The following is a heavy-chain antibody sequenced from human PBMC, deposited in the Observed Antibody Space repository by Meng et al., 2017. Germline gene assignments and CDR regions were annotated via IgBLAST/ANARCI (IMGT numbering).Heavy chain of an antibody. V-gene: IGHV3-13*01. Sequence: GGSLRLSCAASGFTFSSYDMHWVRQATGKGLEWVSAIGTAGDTYYPGSVKGRFTISRENAKNSLYLQMNSLRAGDTAVYYCASTTPVGDLRYFDWLLVPFFDYWGQGTLVTVSS. CDR1: GFTFSSYD. CDR3: ASTTPVGDLRYFDWLLVPFFDY. J-gene: IGHJ4*02. D-gene: IGHD3-9*01. CDR2: IGTAGDT.